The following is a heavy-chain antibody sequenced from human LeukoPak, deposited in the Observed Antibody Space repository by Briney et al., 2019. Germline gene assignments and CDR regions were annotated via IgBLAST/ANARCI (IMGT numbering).Heavy chain of an antibody. CDR1: GGSISSGDYY. CDR3: ARREKSLRGVVAAADY. Sequence: PSETLSLTCTVSGGSISSGDYYWSWIRQPPGKGLEWIGYIYYSGSTYYNPSLKSRVTISVDTSKNQFSLKLSSVTAADTAVYYCARREKSLRGVVAAADYWGQGTLVTVSS. J-gene: IGHJ4*02. D-gene: IGHD6-13*01. CDR2: IYYSGST. V-gene: IGHV4-30-4*01.